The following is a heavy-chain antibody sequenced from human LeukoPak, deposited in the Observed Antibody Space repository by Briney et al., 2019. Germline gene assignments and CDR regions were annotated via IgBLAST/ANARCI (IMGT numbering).Heavy chain of an antibody. CDR2: IIPIFGTA. V-gene: IGHV1-69*05. CDR1: GYTFTNYG. J-gene: IGHJ6*03. D-gene: IGHD3-3*01. CDR3: ATGVTLGDYYYYMDV. Sequence: GASVKVSCKASGYTFTNYGISWVRQAPGQGLEWMGGIIPIFGTANYAQKFQGRVTITTDESTSTAYMELSSLRSEDTAVYYCATGVTLGDYYYYMDVWGKGTTVTVSS.